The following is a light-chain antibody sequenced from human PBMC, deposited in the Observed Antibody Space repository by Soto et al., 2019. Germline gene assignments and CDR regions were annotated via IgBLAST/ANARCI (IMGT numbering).Light chain of an antibody. CDR1: QSISGRY. J-gene: IGKJ4*01. V-gene: IGKV3-20*01. Sequence: PGERASLSCRASQSISGRYLAWYQQKPGQAPRLLIYDASSRATGIPDRFSGSGSGTDFILTISSLEPEDFAVYYCQQDGSSPLTFGGGNKVEIK. CDR3: QQDGSSPLT. CDR2: DAS.